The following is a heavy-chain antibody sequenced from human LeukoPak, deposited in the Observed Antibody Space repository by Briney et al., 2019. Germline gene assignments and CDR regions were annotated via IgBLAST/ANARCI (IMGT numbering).Heavy chain of an antibody. V-gene: IGHV3-53*01. CDR1: GFTVSSNS. J-gene: IGHJ4*02. CDR3: ARRDTTGWYHHFDY. Sequence: PGGSLRLSCAASGFTVSSNSMTWVRQAPGKGLEWVSILYNGGGANYADSVKGRFTISRDNSRNTLFLQMNSLRAEDTAVSYCARRDTTGWYHHFDYWGQGTLVTVSS. D-gene: IGHD6-19*01. CDR2: LYNGGGA.